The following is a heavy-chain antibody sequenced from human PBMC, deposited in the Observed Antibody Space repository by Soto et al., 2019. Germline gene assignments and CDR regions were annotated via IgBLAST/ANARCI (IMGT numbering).Heavy chain of an antibody. J-gene: IGHJ6*03. V-gene: IGHV5-51*01. CDR3: ARQGLVVATIEDDYYYYYYMDV. Sequence: GESLKISCKGSGYSFTSYWIGWVRQMPGKGLEWMGIIYPGDSDTRYSPSFQGQVTISADKSISTAYLQWSSLKASDTAMYYCARQGLVVATIEDDYYYYYYMDVWGKGTTVTVSS. CDR2: IYPGDSDT. CDR1: GYSFTSYW. D-gene: IGHD5-12*01.